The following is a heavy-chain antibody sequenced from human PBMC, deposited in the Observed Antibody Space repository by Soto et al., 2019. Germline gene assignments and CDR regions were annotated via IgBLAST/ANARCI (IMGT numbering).Heavy chain of an antibody. J-gene: IGHJ5*02. V-gene: IGHV1-18*01. Sequence: ASVKVSGKASGYTFTSYGISWVRQAPGQGLEWMGWISAYNGNTNYAQKLQGRVTMTTDTSTSTAYMGLRSLRSDDTAVYYCARTVTIFGVASNWFDPWGQGTLVTVSS. CDR2: ISAYNGNT. D-gene: IGHD3-3*01. CDR3: ARTVTIFGVASNWFDP. CDR1: GYTFTSYG.